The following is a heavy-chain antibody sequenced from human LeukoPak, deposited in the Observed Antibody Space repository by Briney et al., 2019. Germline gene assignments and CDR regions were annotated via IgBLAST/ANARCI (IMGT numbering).Heavy chain of an antibody. CDR2: INHSGST. V-gene: IGHV4-34*01. Sequence: PSETLSLTCAVYGGSFSGYYWSWIRQPPGKGLEWIGEINHSGSTNYNPSLKSRVTISVDTSKNQFSLKLSSVTAADTAVYYCARVPIRSYDPFDYWGQGTLVILSS. CDR1: GGSFSGYY. J-gene: IGHJ4*02. CDR3: ARVPIRSYDPFDY. D-gene: IGHD1-26*01.